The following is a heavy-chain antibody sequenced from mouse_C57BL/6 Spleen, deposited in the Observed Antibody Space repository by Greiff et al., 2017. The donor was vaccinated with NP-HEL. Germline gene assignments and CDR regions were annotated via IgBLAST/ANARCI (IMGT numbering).Heavy chain of an antibody. V-gene: IGHV5-9*01. CDR1: GFTFSSYT. Sequence: EVMLVESGGGLVKPGGSLKLSCAASGFTFSSYTMSWVRQTPEKRLEWVATISGGGGNTYYPDSVKGRFTISRDNAKNTLYLQMSSLRSEDTALYYCARQGDYGKGFAYWGQGTLVTVSA. CDR2: ISGGGGNT. J-gene: IGHJ3*01. CDR3: ARQGDYGKGFAY. D-gene: IGHD2-1*01.